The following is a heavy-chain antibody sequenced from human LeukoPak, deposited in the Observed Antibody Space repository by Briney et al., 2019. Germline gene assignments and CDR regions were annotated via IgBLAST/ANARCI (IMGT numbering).Heavy chain of an antibody. CDR3: ARDVYYYDSSAPYCFDY. J-gene: IGHJ4*02. CDR1: GYTFTSYG. Sequence: ASVKVSCKASGYTFTSYGISWVRQAPGQGLEWMGWISAYNGNTNYAQKLQGRVTMTTDTSTSTAYMELRSVRSDDTAVYYCARDVYYYDSSAPYCFDYWGQGTLVTVSS. V-gene: IGHV1-18*01. CDR2: ISAYNGNT. D-gene: IGHD3-22*01.